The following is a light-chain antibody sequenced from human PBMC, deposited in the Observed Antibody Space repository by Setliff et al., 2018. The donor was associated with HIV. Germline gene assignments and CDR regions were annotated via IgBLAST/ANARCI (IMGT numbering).Light chain of an antibody. J-gene: IGLJ1*01. V-gene: IGLV2-18*02. CDR2: EVS. CDR3: SSYTTSITFV. Sequence: ALTQPPYVSGAPGQSVTISCTGSTSDIGHYNRVSWYQQPPGAAPKLIMYEVSHRPSGVPDRFSGSKSGSTASLTISGLQPEDKADYYCSSYTTSITFVFGTGTKVTVL. CDR1: TSDIGHYNR.